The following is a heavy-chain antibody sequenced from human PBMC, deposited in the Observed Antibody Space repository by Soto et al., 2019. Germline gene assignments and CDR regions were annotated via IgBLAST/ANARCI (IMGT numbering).Heavy chain of an antibody. CDR3: ARDRRDFWSGYYMFDY. CDR2: ISAYNGNT. V-gene: IGHV1-18*01. J-gene: IGHJ4*02. Sequence: ASVKVSCKASGYTFTSYGISWVRQAPGQGLEWMGWISAYNGNTNYAQKLQGRVTMTTDTSTSTAYMELRSLRSDDTAVYYCARDRRDFWSGYYMFDYWGQGTLVTVSS. CDR1: GYTFTSYG. D-gene: IGHD3-3*01.